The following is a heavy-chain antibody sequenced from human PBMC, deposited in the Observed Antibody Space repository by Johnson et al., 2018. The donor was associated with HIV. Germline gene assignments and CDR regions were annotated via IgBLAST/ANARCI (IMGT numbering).Heavy chain of an antibody. J-gene: IGHJ3*01. CDR3: AKVGHCRGDCNFEVLEDLFDV. Sequence: VQLVESGGGVVQPGRSLRLSCAASGFTFSSYGMHWVRQAPGEGLEWVAVIWYDGANKYYADSVRGRFTISRDNSRNTLFLQMDSLKTEDTAVFYCAKVGHCRGDCNFEVLEDLFDVWGRGTMVTVSS. V-gene: IGHV3-33*06. D-gene: IGHD2-21*02. CDR1: GFTFSSYG. CDR2: IWYDGANK.